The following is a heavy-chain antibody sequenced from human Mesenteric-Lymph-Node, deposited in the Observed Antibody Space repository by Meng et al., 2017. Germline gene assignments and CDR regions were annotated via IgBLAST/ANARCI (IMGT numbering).Heavy chain of an antibody. V-gene: IGHV1-18*01. CDR1: GYTFTSYG. Sequence: ASVKVSCKASGYTFTSYGISWVRQAPGQGLEWMGWISAYNGNTNYAQKLQGRVTMTTDTSTSTAYMELRSLRSDDTAVYYCARDRSSTWQQLVRGAEYFQHWGQGTLVTVSS. D-gene: IGHD6-13*01. CDR3: ARDRSSTWQQLVRGAEYFQH. J-gene: IGHJ1*01. CDR2: ISAYNGNT.